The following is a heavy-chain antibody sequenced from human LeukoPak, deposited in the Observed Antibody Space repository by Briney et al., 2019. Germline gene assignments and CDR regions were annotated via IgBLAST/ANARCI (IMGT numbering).Heavy chain of an antibody. V-gene: IGHV5-51*01. CDR3: ARLTSSWSFDY. CDR1: GYSFTNYW. J-gene: IGHJ4*02. D-gene: IGHD6-13*01. Sequence: RHGESLKISSKGSGYSFTNYWIGCVRQMPGKGLEWMGIISPDGSDTRYSPSFQGQVTISADKSITTAYLQWSSLKASDTAMYYCARLTSSWSFDYGGQGTLVTVSS. CDR2: ISPDGSDT.